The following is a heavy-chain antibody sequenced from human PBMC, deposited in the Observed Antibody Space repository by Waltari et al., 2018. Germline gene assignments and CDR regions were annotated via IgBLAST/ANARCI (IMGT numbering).Heavy chain of an antibody. J-gene: IGHJ4*02. CDR3: ARAVKSPYSSSWYGWFFDY. Sequence: QVQLQQWGAGLLKPSETLSLTCAVYGGSFSGYYWSWIRQPPGKGLEWIGEINHSGSTNYNPSLKSRVTRSVDTSKNQFSLKLSSVTAADTAVYYCARAVKSPYSSSWYGWFFDYWGQGTLVTVSS. D-gene: IGHD6-13*01. CDR2: INHSGST. CDR1: GGSFSGYY. V-gene: IGHV4-34*01.